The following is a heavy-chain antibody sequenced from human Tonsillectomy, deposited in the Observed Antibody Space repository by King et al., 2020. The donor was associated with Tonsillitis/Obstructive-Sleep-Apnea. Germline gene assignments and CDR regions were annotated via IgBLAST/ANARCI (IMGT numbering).Heavy chain of an antibody. Sequence: VQLVESGGGLVQPGGSLRLSCAASGFTVSSNYMNWVRQAPGKGLEWVSVIYSGGGTYYADSVKGRFTISRDKSKNTLFLQMNSLRAEDTAVYYCARGRSDMSTCFYCDYWRPGTLVTVSS. J-gene: IGHJ4*01. V-gene: IGHV3-66*01. CDR2: IYSGGGT. D-gene: IGHD5/OR15-5a*01. CDR3: ARGRSDMSTCFYCDY. CDR1: GFTVSSNY.